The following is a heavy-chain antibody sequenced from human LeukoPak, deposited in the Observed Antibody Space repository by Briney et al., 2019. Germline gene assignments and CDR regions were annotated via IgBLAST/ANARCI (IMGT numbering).Heavy chain of an antibody. V-gene: IGHV4-59*01. CDR3: AREVAVAGTDAFDI. J-gene: IGHJ3*02. D-gene: IGHD6-19*01. CDR2: IYYSGST. Sequence: SETLSLTCTVSGGSISSYFWSWIRQPPGKGLGWIGYIYYSGSTNYNPSLKSRVTISVDTSKNQFSLKLSSVTAADTAVYYCAREVAVAGTDAFDIWGQGTMVTVSS. CDR1: GGSISSYF.